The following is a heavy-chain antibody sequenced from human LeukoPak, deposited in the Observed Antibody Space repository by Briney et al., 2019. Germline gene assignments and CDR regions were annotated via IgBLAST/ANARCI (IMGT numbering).Heavy chain of an antibody. CDR2: IYYSGST. Sequence: SETLSLTCTVSGGSVSSGSYYWSWIRQPPGKGLEWIGYIYYSGSTNYNPSLKSRVTISVDTSKNQFPLKLSSVTAADTAVYYCARVRSSDDAFDIWGQGTMVTVSS. CDR1: GGSVSSGSYY. J-gene: IGHJ3*02. D-gene: IGHD6-6*01. CDR3: ARVRSSDDAFDI. V-gene: IGHV4-61*01.